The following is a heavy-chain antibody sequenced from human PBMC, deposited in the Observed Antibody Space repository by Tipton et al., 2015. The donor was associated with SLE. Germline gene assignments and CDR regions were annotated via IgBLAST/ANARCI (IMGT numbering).Heavy chain of an antibody. CDR2: IYTSGST. CDR3: ARVGEYIGP. V-gene: IGHV4-61*09. Sequence: TLSLTCAVSGYSISSGYYWGWIRQPAGKGLEWIGYIYTSGSTNYNPSLKSRVTISVDTSKNQLSLNLTSVTAADTAVYYCARVGEYIGPWSQGTLVTVSS. D-gene: IGHD6-6*01. CDR1: GYSISSGYY. J-gene: IGHJ5*02.